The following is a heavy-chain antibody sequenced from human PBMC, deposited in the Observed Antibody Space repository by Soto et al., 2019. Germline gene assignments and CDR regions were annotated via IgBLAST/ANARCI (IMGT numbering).Heavy chain of an antibody. CDR1: GGSISSYY. CDR3: ARHVSSGWTIDY. CDR2: IYYSGST. D-gene: IGHD6-19*01. Sequence: SETLSLTCTVSGGSISSYYWSWIRQPPGKGLEWIGYIYYSGSTNYNPSLKSRVTISVDTSKSQFSLELSSVTAADTAVYYCARHVSSGWTIDYWGQGTLVTV. J-gene: IGHJ4*02. V-gene: IGHV4-59*08.